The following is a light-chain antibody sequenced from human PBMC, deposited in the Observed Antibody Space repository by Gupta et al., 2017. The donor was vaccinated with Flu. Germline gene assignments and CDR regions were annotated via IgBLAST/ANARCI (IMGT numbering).Light chain of an antibody. J-gene: IGLJ3*02. CDR2: STN. V-gene: IGLV8-61*01. Sequence: QTVVTQEPSFSVSPGGTVTLTCGLSSGSVSTSYYPSWYQQTPGQAPRTLIYSTNTRSSGVPDRFSGSILGNKAALTITGAQADDESDYYCVLYMGSGPRWVFGGGTKLTVL. CDR1: SGSVSTSYY. CDR3: VLYMGSGPRWV.